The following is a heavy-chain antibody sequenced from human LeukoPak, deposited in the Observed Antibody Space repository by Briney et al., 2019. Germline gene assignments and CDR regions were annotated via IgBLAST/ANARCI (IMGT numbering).Heavy chain of an antibody. Sequence: SGYSISSGXXXXXIRXPPGXXXXXXXXIYHSGSTYYNPSLKSRVTISVDTSKNQFSLKLSSVTAADTAVYYCVRVRHPTGGPWVVGQTAYFQQWSQGTLVTVSS. V-gene: IGHV4-38-2*02. CDR1: GYSISSGXX. CDR2: IYHSGST. D-gene: IGHD2-2*01. CDR3: VRVRHPTGGPWVVGQTAYFQQ. J-gene: IGHJ1*01.